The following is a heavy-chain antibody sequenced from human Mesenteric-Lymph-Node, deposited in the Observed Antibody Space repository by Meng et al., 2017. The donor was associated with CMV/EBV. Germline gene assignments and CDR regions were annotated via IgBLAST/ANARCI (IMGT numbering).Heavy chain of an antibody. D-gene: IGHD3-10*01. V-gene: IGHV3-7*02. CDR2: IKQDGSEK. CDR1: GFTFSSYW. J-gene: IGHJ2*01. Sequence: FAASGFTFSSYWMRWVRQAPGKGLEWVANIKQDGSEKYYVDSVKGRFTISRDNAKNSLYLQMNSLRAEDTAVYYCARGFTSYWYFDLWGRGTLVTVSS. CDR3: ARGFTSYWYFDL.